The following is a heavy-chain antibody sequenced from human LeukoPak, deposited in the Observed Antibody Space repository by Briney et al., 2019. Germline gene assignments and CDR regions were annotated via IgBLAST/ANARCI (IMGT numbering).Heavy chain of an antibody. Sequence: GGSLRLSCAASGFTFSSYGMHWVRQAPGKGLEWVAVTSYDGSNKYYADSVKGRFTISRDNSKNTLYLQMNSLRAEDTAVYYCAKSSEEQWLVPFDYWGQGTLVTVSS. CDR3: AKSSEEQWLVPFDY. CDR2: TSYDGSNK. J-gene: IGHJ4*02. CDR1: GFTFSSYG. V-gene: IGHV3-30*18. D-gene: IGHD6-19*01.